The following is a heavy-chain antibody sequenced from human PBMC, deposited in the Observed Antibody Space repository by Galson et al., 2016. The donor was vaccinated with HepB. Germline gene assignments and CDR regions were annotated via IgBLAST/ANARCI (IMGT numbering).Heavy chain of an antibody. V-gene: IGHV4-59*01. CDR1: GGSMGGH. CDR2: IHDSGNT. Sequence: SDTLSLTCPVSGGSMGGHWTWIRQPPGKGLEWTGYIHDSGNTAYSPSPESCVIISIDTSKSQFSLKMSAVTAADTALYYCARDPGWHHRWFGPWGQGALVTVSS. CDR3: ARDPGWHHRWFGP. J-gene: IGHJ5*02.